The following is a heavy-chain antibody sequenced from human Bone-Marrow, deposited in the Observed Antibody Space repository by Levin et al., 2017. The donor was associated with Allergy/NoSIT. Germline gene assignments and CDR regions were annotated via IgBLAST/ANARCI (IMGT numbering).Heavy chain of an antibody. V-gene: IGHV4-31*03. Sequence: LRLSCTVSGGSISSGVYFWSWIRQLPGKGLEWIGYVSYSGITFYNQSLKSRIAISADTSKNLFSLNLSSVTAADTAVYYCARGITVFGVVLAVNDAFDIWGQGTMVTGSS. CDR1: GGSISSGVYF. CDR3: ARGITVFGVVLAVNDAFDI. CDR2: VSYSGIT. D-gene: IGHD3-3*01. J-gene: IGHJ3*02.